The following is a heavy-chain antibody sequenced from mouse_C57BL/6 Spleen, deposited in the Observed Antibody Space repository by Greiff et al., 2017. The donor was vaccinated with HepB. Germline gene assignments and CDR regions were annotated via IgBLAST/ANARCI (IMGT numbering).Heavy chain of an antibody. Sequence: VQLQQPGAELVRPGTSVKLSCKASGYTFTSYWMHWVKQRPGQGLEWIGVIDPSDSYTNYNQKFKGKATLTVDTSSSTAYMQLSSLTSEDSAVYYCARGFLTTVVATGAMDYWGQGTSVTVSS. D-gene: IGHD1-1*01. V-gene: IGHV1-59*01. CDR1: GYTFTSYW. CDR2: IDPSDSYT. J-gene: IGHJ4*01. CDR3: ARGFLTTVVATGAMDY.